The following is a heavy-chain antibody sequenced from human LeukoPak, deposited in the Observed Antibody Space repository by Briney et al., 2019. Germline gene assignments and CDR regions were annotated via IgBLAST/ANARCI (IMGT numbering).Heavy chain of an antibody. Sequence: ASVKVSCKASGYTFTSYDINWVRQATGQGLEWMGWMNPNSGNTGYAQKFQGRVTMTRNTSISTAYMELSSLRSEDTAVYYCASSYYGSGSYGAYYYYMDVWGKGTTVTISS. V-gene: IGHV1-8*01. CDR3: ASSYYGSGSYGAYYYYMDV. CDR2: MNPNSGNT. J-gene: IGHJ6*03. D-gene: IGHD3-10*01. CDR1: GYTFTSYD.